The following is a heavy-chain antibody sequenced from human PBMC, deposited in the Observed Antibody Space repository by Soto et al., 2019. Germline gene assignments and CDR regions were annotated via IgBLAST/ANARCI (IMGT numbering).Heavy chain of an antibody. D-gene: IGHD2-2*01. Sequence: EVQLVESGGGLVKPGGSLRLSCAASGFTFSSYSMNWVRQAPGKGLEWVSSISSSSSYIYYADSVKGRFTISRDNAKNSLYLQMNSLRAEDTAVYYCARVGILYCSSTSCFDYWGQGTLVTVSS. CDR3: ARVGILYCSSTSCFDY. J-gene: IGHJ4*02. CDR1: GFTFSSYS. V-gene: IGHV3-21*01. CDR2: ISSSSSYI.